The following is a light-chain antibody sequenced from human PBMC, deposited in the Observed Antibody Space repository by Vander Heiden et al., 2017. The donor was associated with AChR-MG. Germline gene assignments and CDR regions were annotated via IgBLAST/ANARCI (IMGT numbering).Light chain of an antibody. Sequence: EIVSTQSPGTLSLSPGERATLSCRASQSVASNYLAWYQQKPGQAPRLLISGASSRATGIPDRFSGSGYGTDFTLTISRLEPEDFAVYYCQQYGSSPPWTFGQGTKVEIK. CDR2: GAS. CDR1: QSVASNY. J-gene: IGKJ1*01. V-gene: IGKV3-20*01. CDR3: QQYGSSPPWT.